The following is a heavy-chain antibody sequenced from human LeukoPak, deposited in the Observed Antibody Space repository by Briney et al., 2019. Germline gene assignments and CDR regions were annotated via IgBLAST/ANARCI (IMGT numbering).Heavy chain of an antibody. CDR2: INHSGST. Sequence: SETLSLTYAVYGGSFRGYYWSWIRQPPGKGLEWIWEINHSGSTNYNPSLKSRVTISVDTSKNQFSLKLSSVTAADTAVYYCADNWNYGYWGQGTLVTVSS. CDR3: ADNWNYGY. D-gene: IGHD1-7*01. J-gene: IGHJ4*02. CDR1: GGSFRGYY. V-gene: IGHV4-34*01.